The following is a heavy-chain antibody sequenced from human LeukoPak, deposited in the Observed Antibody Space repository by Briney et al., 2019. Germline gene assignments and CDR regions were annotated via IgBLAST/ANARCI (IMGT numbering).Heavy chain of an antibody. Sequence: VASVKVSCKASGGTFSSYAISWVRQAPGQGLEWMGGIIPIFGTANYAQKFQGRVTITTDESTSTAYMELSSLRSEDTAVYYCARSTFGPYYFDYWGQGTLVTVSS. J-gene: IGHJ4*02. CDR3: ARSTFGPYYFDY. CDR1: GGTFSSYA. CDR2: IIPIFGTA. V-gene: IGHV1-69*05. D-gene: IGHD3-10*01.